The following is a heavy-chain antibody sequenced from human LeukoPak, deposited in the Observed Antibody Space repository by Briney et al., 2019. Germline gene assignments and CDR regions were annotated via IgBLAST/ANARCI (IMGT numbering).Heavy chain of an antibody. J-gene: IGHJ1*01. D-gene: IGHD6-13*01. CDR3: ARGAAGMDEYFQH. Sequence: ASVKVSCTASGYTFTSYAMHWVRQAPGQRLEWMGWINAGNGNTKYSQKFQGRVTITRDTSASTAYMELSSLRSEDTAVYYCARGAAGMDEYFQHWGQGTLVTVSS. V-gene: IGHV1-3*01. CDR2: INAGNGNT. CDR1: GYTFTSYA.